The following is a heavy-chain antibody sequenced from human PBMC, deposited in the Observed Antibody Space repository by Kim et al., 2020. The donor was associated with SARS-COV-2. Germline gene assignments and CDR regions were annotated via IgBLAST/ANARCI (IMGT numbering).Heavy chain of an antibody. Sequence: SETLSLTCTVSGGSLSSSSYYWGWIRQPPGKGLEWIGTAYYIGNTYYNPSLKSRVTISVDTSKNQFSLKLGSVTAADTAVYYCARHPRYSRGWYV. J-gene: IGHJ2*01. CDR3: ARHPRYSRGWYV. D-gene: IGHD6-13*01. CDR1: GGSLSSSSYY. CDR2: AYYIGNT. V-gene: IGHV4-39*01.